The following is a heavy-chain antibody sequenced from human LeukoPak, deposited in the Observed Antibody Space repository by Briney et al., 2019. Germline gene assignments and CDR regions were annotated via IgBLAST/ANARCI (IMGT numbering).Heavy chain of an antibody. D-gene: IGHD3-22*01. Sequence: GGSLRLSCAASGFTFSSYAMSWVRQAPGKGLEWVSAISGSGGSTYYADSVKGRFTISRDNSKNTLYLQMNTLRAEDTAVYYCAKDRGLNDYDSLYYFDYWGQGTLVTVSS. CDR2: ISGSGGST. J-gene: IGHJ4*02. CDR1: GFTFSSYA. V-gene: IGHV3-23*01. CDR3: AKDRGLNDYDSLYYFDY.